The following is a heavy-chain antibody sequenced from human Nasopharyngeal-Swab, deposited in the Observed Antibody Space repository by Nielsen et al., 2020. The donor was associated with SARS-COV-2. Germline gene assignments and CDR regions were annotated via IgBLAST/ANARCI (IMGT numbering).Heavy chain of an antibody. CDR2: IKEDGSEA. J-gene: IGHJ5*02. V-gene: IGHV3-7*03. CDR1: GFTFSKFW. D-gene: IGHD3-3*01. Sequence: GESLKISCAASGFTFSKFWMNWVRQAPGKGLERVANIKEDGSEAHYVGSVRGRFTISRDNAENSLYLQMNSLRAEDTAVYYCAKDIRGYYDFSPWGLGTLVTVAS. CDR3: AKDIRGYYDFSP.